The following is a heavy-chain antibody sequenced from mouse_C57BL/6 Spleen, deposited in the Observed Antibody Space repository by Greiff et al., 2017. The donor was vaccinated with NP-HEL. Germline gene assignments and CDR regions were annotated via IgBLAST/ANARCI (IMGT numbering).Heavy chain of an antibody. Sequence: VQLQQSGPELVKPGASVKISCKASGYTFTDYYMNWVKQSHGKSLEWIGDINPNNGGTSYNQKFKGKATLTVAKSSSTAYMELRSLTSEDSAVYYCARGGNYFDYWGQGTTLTVSS. CDR2: INPNNGGT. CDR3: ARGGNYFDY. V-gene: IGHV1-26*01. CDR1: GYTFTDYY. J-gene: IGHJ2*01.